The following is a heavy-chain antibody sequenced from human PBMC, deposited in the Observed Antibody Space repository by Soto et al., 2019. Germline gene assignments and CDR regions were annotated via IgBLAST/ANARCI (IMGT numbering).Heavy chain of an antibody. CDR1: GFTFSSYA. CDR3: TKARLWGGDGYNSYYYNAMDV. J-gene: IGHJ6*02. D-gene: IGHD3-16*01. V-gene: IGHV3-23*01. Sequence: PGGSLRLSCAASGFTFSSYAMNWVRQAPGKGLEWVSVISGSGGSTYYADSVKGRFTISRDNAKNSLYLQMNSLRPEDTALYYCTKARLWGGDGYNSYYYNAMDVWGQGTTVTVSS. CDR2: ISGSGGST.